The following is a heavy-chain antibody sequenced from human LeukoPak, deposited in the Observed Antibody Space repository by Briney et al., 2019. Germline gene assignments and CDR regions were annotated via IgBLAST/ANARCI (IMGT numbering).Heavy chain of an antibody. Sequence: GGSLRLSCAASGFTFSSYGMHWVRQAPGKGLEWVAVIWYDGSNKYYADSVKGRFTISRDNSKNTLYLQMNSLRAEDTAVYYCARGLREWVVPAAILGYWGQGTLVTVSS. CDR1: GFTFSSYG. CDR2: IWYDGSNK. J-gene: IGHJ4*02. V-gene: IGHV3-33*01. D-gene: IGHD2-2*02. CDR3: ARGLREWVVPAAILGY.